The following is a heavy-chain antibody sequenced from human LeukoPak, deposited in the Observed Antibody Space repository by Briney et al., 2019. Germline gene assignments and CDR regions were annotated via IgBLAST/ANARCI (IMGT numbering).Heavy chain of an antibody. CDR1: GGSISSYY. Sequence: SETLSLTCTVSGGSISSYYWGWIRQPPGKGLEWIGSIYYSGSTYYNPSLKSRVTISVDTSKNQFSLKMSSVTAADTAVYYCASNYVVVPAAKDYFDYWGQGTLVTVSS. CDR3: ASNYVVVPAAKDYFDY. D-gene: IGHD2-2*01. V-gene: IGHV4-39*01. J-gene: IGHJ4*02. CDR2: IYYSGST.